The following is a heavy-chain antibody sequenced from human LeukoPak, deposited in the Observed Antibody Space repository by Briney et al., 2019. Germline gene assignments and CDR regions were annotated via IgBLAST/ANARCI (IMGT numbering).Heavy chain of an antibody. CDR3: ARVVAAAGEIHFDY. Sequence: SETLSLTCAVYGGSFSGYYWSWIRQPPGKGLEWIGYIYYSGSTNYNPSLKSRVTISVDTSKNQFSLKLSSVTAADTAVYYCARVVAAAGEIHFDYWGQGTLVTVSS. CDR2: IYYSGST. J-gene: IGHJ4*02. V-gene: IGHV4-59*01. D-gene: IGHD6-13*01. CDR1: GGSFSGYY.